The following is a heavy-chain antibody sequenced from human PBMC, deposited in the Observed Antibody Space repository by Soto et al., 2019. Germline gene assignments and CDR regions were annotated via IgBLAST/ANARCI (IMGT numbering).Heavy chain of an antibody. J-gene: IGHJ6*02. V-gene: IGHV1-46*01. CDR1: RYSFTNFY. CDR3: ARSQVGRPLDV. CDR2: INPSGGST. D-gene: IGHD1-26*01. Sequence: SSVKVSCTATRYSFTNFYLHWLRQAPGQGLEWMGIINPSGGSTTYPQKFQGRVTMTRDTSTSTVHMELITLRSEDTAVYYCARSQVGRPLDVWGPGTTVTVPS.